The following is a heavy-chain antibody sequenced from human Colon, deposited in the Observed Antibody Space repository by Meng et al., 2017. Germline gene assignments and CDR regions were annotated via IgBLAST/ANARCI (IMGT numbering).Heavy chain of an antibody. V-gene: IGHV3-11*04. Sequence: GESLKISCAASGFTFSDYWMSWVRQAPGKGLEWVSYISSSGGTIYYADSVKGRFTISRDNAKKSMYLQMNSLRAEDTAVYYCARDDYSDSSGLGYWGQGTQVTVSS. J-gene: IGHJ4*02. CDR1: GFTFSDYW. CDR3: ARDDYSDSSGLGY. CDR2: ISSSGGTI. D-gene: IGHD3-22*01.